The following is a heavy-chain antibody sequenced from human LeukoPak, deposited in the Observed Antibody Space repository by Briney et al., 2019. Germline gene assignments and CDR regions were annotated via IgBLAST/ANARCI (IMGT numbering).Heavy chain of an antibody. CDR1: GGTFSSYT. D-gene: IGHD1-26*01. J-gene: IGHJ5*02. Sequence: SVKVSCKASGGTFSSYTISWVRQAPGQGLEWMGSIIPILGIANYAQKFQGRVTITADKSTSTAYMELSSLRSEDTAVYYCARQATSIEGATTNWFDPWGQGTLVTVSS. V-gene: IGHV1-69*02. CDR3: ARQATSIEGATTNWFDP. CDR2: IIPILGIA.